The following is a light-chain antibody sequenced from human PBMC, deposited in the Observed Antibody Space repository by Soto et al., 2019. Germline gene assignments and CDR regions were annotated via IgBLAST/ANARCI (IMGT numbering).Light chain of an antibody. V-gene: IGKV3-15*01. CDR3: QNYNVWPPAFT. J-gene: IGKJ3*01. Sequence: EILMTQSPATLSVSPGERATLSCRASQSLSRNLAWYQQKPGQAPRLLISGVSTRASGVPARFSGSGSGTDFTLTISSLQDEYFSLNYSQNYNVWPPAFTFGPVTKEDL. CDR2: GVS. CDR1: QSLSRN.